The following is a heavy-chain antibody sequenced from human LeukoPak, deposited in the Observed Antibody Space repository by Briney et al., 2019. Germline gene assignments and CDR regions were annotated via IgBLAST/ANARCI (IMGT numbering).Heavy chain of an antibody. J-gene: IGHJ4*02. CDR3: ARDLYSDVNHFDY. D-gene: IGHD4-17*01. V-gene: IGHV4-59*01. CDR1: GGSISSYY. CDR2: IYYSGST. Sequence: KASETLSLTCTVSGGSISSYYWGWIRQPPGKGLEWIGYIYYSGSTNYNPSLKSRVTISVDTSKNQFSLKLSSVTAADTAVYYCARDLYSDVNHFDYWGQGILVTVSS.